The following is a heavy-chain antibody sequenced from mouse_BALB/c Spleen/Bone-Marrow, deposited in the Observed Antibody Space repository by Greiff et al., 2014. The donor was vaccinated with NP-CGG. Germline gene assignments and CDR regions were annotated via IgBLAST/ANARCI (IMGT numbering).Heavy chain of an antibody. CDR3: AGYPFYYGSSFGYFDY. D-gene: IGHD1-1*01. V-gene: IGHV1S41*01. J-gene: IGHJ2*01. Sequence: DLVKPGASVKLSCKASGYSFTSYWINWIKQRPGQGLEWIGRIAPGSGTTYYNEMFKGKATLTVDTSSTTAYIQLSSLSSEDSAVYFCAGYPFYYGSSFGYFDYWGQGTLVTVSA. CDR1: GYSFTSYW. CDR2: IAPGSGTT.